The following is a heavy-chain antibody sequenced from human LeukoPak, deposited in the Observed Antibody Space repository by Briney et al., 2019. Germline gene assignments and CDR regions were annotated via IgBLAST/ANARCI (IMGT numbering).Heavy chain of an antibody. CDR2: ISGYNGNT. Sequence: VASVKVSCKTSGYTFTNHGISWVRQAPGQGLEWMGWISGYNGNTNYVQKFRGRITMTTDTSTSTAYLHLRGLSSDDTALYYCARDLSLGRHDDGEPFDSWGQGTLVTVSS. J-gene: IGHJ4*02. V-gene: IGHV1-18*01. CDR3: ARDLSLGRHDDGEPFDS. CDR1: GYTFTNHG. D-gene: IGHD4-17*01.